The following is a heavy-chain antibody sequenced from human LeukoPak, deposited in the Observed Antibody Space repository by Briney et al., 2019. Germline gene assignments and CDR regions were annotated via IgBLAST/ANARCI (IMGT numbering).Heavy chain of an antibody. V-gene: IGHV1-2*07. CDR1: EYTFTDYY. Sequence: ASVKVSCKASEYTFTDYYIHWVRQAPGQGLGWMGWINCKSGGTNYAHKFQGRISMTKDRPIGTVYMDLSRLRSDDTAVYYCARVSSSSWSFTFDYWGQGTLVTVSS. D-gene: IGHD6-13*01. J-gene: IGHJ4*02. CDR2: INCKSGGT. CDR3: ARVSSSSWSFTFDY.